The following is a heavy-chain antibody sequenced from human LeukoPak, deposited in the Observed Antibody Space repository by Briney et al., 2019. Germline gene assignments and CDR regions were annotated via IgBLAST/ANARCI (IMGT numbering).Heavy chain of an antibody. CDR1: GFTFDDYG. V-gene: IGHV3-20*04. CDR3: AREVATYDYYYYMDV. Sequence: GGSLRLSCAASGFTFDDYGMSWVRQAPGEGREWVSNINWNGDSTGYADSVKGRFTHSRDNGKNPLYLQMNSLRAEDTALYYCAREVATYDYYYYMDVWGKGTTVTVSS. J-gene: IGHJ6*03. CDR2: INWNGDST. D-gene: IGHD5-12*01.